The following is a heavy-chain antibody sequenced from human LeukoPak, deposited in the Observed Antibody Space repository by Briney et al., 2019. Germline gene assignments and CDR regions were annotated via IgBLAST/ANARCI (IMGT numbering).Heavy chain of an antibody. Sequence: SETLSLTCAVHSGSVSGYYWTCIRQPPGKGLEWVGEFHPSGTTNNNPSLQSRVTISVDTSKNEFYLRLNSLTAADTAVYFCSRGSDAYKLGNIWGQGTLVTVSS. CDR2: FHPSGTT. V-gene: IGHV4-34*01. J-gene: IGHJ4*02. D-gene: IGHD5-24*01. CDR3: SRGSDAYKLGNI. CDR1: SGSVSGYY.